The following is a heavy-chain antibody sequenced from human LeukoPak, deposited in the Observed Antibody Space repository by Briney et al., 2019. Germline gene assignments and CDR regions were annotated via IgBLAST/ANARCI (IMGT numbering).Heavy chain of an antibody. CDR1: GFIFSSYW. Sequence: GGSLRLSCVASGFIFSSYWMHWVRQDPRKGLVWVSRINGDGRNINYADSVRGRFTISRDNAKNTLYLQMNTLRVEDTAVYYCTRDLMDYDVSTGLHHYYMDVWGQGTTVTVSS. D-gene: IGHD3-9*01. J-gene: IGHJ6*02. CDR3: TRDLMDYDVSTGLHHYYMDV. V-gene: IGHV3-74*01. CDR2: INGDGRNI.